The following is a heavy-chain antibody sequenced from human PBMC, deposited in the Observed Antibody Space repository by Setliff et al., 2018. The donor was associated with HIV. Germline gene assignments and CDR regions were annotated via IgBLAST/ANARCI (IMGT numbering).Heavy chain of an antibody. CDR1: GGSISTGNYY. V-gene: IGHV4-61*02. D-gene: IGHD5-12*01. CDR3: ARSTTSGYDGWDYTHYYGMDV. CDR2: TYLSGST. Sequence: NPSETLSLTCSVSGGSISTGNYYWSWIRQPAGKKLEWIGRTYLSGSTYYNPSLKSRATISIDTSKNQFSLRLTSVTAADTAMYYCARSTTSGYDGWDYTHYYGMDVWGQGTMVTVSS. J-gene: IGHJ6*02.